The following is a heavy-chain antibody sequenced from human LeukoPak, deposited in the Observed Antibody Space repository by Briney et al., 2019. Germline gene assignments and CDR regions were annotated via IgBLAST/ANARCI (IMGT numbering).Heavy chain of an antibody. CDR3: ASPPGGYYLGMDV. D-gene: IGHD3-3*01. CDR1: GFTFSSYS. CDR2: ISSSISHI. J-gene: IGHJ6*02. V-gene: IGHV3-21*01. Sequence: GGSLRLSCAASGFTFSSYSMNWVRQARGKGLEDGSSISSSISHIYYAASVRGRFTISRDNAKNSLYLQMNSLRAEDTAVYYCASPPGGYYLGMDVWGQGTTVTVSS.